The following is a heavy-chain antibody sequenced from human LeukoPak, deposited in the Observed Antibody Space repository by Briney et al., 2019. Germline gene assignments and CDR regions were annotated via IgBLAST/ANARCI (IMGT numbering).Heavy chain of an antibody. CDR1: EFTVITND. CDR3: ARGVEPLAANTLAY. D-gene: IGHD1-14*01. V-gene: IGHV3-53*01. Sequence: GGSLRPSGTASEFTVITNDMTWVRQAPGKGLEWFSVLYSDGNTKYADSVQGRFTISRDNSKNTLYFEMNSLSPDDTAVYYCARGVEPLAANTLAYWGQGTLVTVSS. J-gene: IGHJ4*02. CDR2: LYSDGNT.